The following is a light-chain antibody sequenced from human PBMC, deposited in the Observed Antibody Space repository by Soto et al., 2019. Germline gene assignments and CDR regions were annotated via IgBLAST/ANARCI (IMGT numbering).Light chain of an antibody. Sequence: EIVLTQSPATLSLSPGERATLSCWASQSISRYLAWYQQKPGQAPRLLIYDASNRATATPARFSGSGSGTDFALTISSLEPEDVAVYYCQQRNSWPLTFGGGTKVEIK. V-gene: IGKV3-11*01. CDR3: QQRNSWPLT. CDR1: QSISRY. CDR2: DAS. J-gene: IGKJ4*01.